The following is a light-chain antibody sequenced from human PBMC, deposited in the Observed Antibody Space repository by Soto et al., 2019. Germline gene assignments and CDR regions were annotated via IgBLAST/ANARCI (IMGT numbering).Light chain of an antibody. CDR3: QQYYSYPWT. J-gene: IGKJ1*01. Sequence: DIQMTQSPSTLSASVGDRVTITCRASQDIAIYLAWYQQKPGEAPKLLIYATSTLYGGVPSRFSGSGSGTDFALTITSLQAEDFATYYCQQYYSYPWTFGQGTKVDIK. CDR2: ATS. CDR1: QDIAIY. V-gene: IGKV1-9*01.